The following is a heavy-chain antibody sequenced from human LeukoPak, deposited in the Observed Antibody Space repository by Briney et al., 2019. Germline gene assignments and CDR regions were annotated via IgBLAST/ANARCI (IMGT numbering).Heavy chain of an antibody. CDR1: GFTFSSYG. Sequence: GGSLRLSCAASGFTFSSYGMHWVRQAPGKGLEWVAVISYDGSNKYYADSVKSRFTISRDNSKNTLYLQMNSLGAEDTAVYYCAKKAAGTFLYYYYYGMDVWGQGTTVTVSS. CDR3: AKKAAGTFLYYYYYGMDV. J-gene: IGHJ6*02. D-gene: IGHD6-13*01. V-gene: IGHV3-30*18. CDR2: ISYDGSNK.